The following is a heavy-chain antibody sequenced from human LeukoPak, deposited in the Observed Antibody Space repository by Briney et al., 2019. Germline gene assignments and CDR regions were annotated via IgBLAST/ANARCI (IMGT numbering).Heavy chain of an antibody. V-gene: IGHV3-74*01. CDR2: IYSDGSTT. J-gene: IGHJ3*01. Sequence: PGGSLRLSCAASGFTFSSYWMFWVRQALGNGLVWVSHIYSDGSTTTYADSVKDRFNISSDNAKNTLYLQMSSLTAEDTAVYYCARGEEPDGLDVGGQGTMFTVNS. D-gene: IGHD1-14*01. CDR3: ARGEEPDGLDV. CDR1: GFTFSSYW.